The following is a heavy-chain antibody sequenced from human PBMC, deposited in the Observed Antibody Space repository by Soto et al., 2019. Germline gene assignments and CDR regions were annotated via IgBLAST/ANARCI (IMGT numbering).Heavy chain of an antibody. V-gene: IGHV4-39*01. CDR2: IYYSGST. CDR1: GGSISSSSYY. CDR3: ARRSYGSGSYYNFDY. J-gene: IGHJ4*02. D-gene: IGHD3-10*01. Sequence: PSETLSHTCTVSGGSISSSSYYWGWVRQPPGKGLEWIGSIYYSGSTYYNPSLKSRVTISVDTSKNQFSLKLSSVTTADTAVYYCARRSYGSGSYYNFDYWGQGTLVTVSS.